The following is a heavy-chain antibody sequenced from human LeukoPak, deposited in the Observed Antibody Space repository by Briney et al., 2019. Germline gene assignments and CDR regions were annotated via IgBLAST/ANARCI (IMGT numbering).Heavy chain of an antibody. D-gene: IGHD1/OR15-1a*01. CDR1: GSSIATYY. Sequence: SETLSLTCTVSGSSIATYYWSWIRQPPGKGLEWIGYIYYNGHTDYNPSLKSRVTISVHTSKNQFSLKLSSVTAADTAVYYCARDRHWTNDWVFDYWGQGTLVTVSS. CDR3: ARDRHWTNDWVFDY. CDR2: IYYNGHT. J-gene: IGHJ4*02. V-gene: IGHV4-59*01.